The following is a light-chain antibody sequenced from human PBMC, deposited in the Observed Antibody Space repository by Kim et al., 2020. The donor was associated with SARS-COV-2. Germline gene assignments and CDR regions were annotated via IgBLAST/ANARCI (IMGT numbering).Light chain of an antibody. CDR3: NSRDSNDYVV. Sequence: VTLGQTVRNTCQGDSVRNYYATWYQQKPGQAPKVVIYGKDNRPSGVQDRFSGSSAGNTAYLTSTGTQAGDEADYYCNSRDSNDYVVFGGGTKVTVL. J-gene: IGLJ2*01. CDR1: SVRNYY. V-gene: IGLV3-19*01. CDR2: GKD.